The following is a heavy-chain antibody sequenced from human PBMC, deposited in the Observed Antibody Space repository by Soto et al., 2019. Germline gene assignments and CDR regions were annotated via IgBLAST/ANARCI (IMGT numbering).Heavy chain of an antibody. D-gene: IGHD5-18*01. CDR1: GYTFTSYY. CDR3: ARDPDVDTDTVLPVE. CDR2: INPSGGST. V-gene: IGHV1-46*01. Sequence: ASVKVSCKASGYTFTSYYMHWVRQAPGQGLEWMGIINPSGGSTSYAQKFQGRVTMTRDTSTSTVYMELSSLRSEDTAVYYCARDPDVDTDTVLPVEWGQGTLVSVSS. J-gene: IGHJ4*02.